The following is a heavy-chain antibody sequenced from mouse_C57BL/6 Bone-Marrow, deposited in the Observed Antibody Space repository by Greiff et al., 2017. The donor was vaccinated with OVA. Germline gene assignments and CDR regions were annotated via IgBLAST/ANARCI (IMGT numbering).Heavy chain of an antibody. J-gene: IGHJ1*03. CDR2: INPSSGYT. D-gene: IGHD1-1*02. Sequence: AAAVKMSCKASGYTFTSYTMHWVKQRPGQGLEWIGYINPSSGYTKYNQKFKDKATLTADKSSSTAYMQLSSLTSEDSAVYYCARKGSQYFDVWGTGTTVTVSS. CDR1: GYTFTSYT. CDR3: ARKGSQYFDV. V-gene: IGHV1-4*01.